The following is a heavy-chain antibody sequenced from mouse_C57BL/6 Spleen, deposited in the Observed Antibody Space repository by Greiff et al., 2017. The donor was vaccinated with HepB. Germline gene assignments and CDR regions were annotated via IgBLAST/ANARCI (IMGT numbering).Heavy chain of an antibody. Sequence: VQLQQSGAELVKPGASVKLSCKASGYTFTSYWMHWVKQRPGQGLEWIGMIHPNSGSTNYNEKFKSKATLTVDKSSSTAYMQLSSLTSEDSAVYYCARGGRRYYFDYWGQGTTLTVSS. D-gene: IGHD3-3*01. CDR2: IHPNSGST. J-gene: IGHJ2*01. CDR3: ARGGRRYYFDY. CDR1: GYTFTSYW. V-gene: IGHV1-64*01.